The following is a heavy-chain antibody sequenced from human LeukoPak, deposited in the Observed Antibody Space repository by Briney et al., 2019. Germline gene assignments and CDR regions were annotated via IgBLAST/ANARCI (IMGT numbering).Heavy chain of an antibody. Sequence: SVKVSCKASGCIFSSYAISWVWQAPGQGLEWMGRIIPILGIANYAQKFQGRVMITEDKSTSTAYMDLSSLRSEDTAVYCCASDLPPYYFDYWGQGTLVTVSS. CDR2: IIPILGIA. V-gene: IGHV1-69*04. CDR3: ASDLPPYYFDY. J-gene: IGHJ4*02. CDR1: GCIFSSYA.